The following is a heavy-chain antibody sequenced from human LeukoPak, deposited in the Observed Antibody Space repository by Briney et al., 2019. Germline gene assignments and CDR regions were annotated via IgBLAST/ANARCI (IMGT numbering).Heavy chain of an antibody. J-gene: IGHJ4*02. CDR1: GYTFTNYD. CDR2: ISAYNGNT. Sequence: ASVKVSCKASGYTFTNYDINWLRQAPGQGLEWMGWISAYNGNTNYAQRLQGRVTMTTDTSTSTAYMELRSLRSDDTAVYYCARSNLYYYDSSGYYHYWGQGTLVTVSS. CDR3: ARSNLYYYDSSGYYHY. V-gene: IGHV1-18*01. D-gene: IGHD3-22*01.